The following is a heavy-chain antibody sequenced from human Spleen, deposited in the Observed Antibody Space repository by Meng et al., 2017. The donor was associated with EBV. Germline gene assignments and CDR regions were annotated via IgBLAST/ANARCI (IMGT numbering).Heavy chain of an antibody. CDR2: INHSGST. D-gene: IGHD4-17*01. V-gene: IGHV4-34*01. Sequence: QVELQHGGPGLLKPSETLSLAGAVYGGSFSGYYWSWIRQPPGKGLEWIGEINHSGSTNYNPSLKSRVTISVDTSKNQFSLKLSSVTAADTAVYYCARGFGYGDYLNWFDPWGQGTLVTVSS. J-gene: IGHJ5*02. CDR1: GGSFSGYY. CDR3: ARGFGYGDYLNWFDP.